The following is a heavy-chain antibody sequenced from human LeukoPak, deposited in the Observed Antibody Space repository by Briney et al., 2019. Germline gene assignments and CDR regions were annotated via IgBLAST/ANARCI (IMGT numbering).Heavy chain of an antibody. Sequence: SETLSLTCAVYGGSFSGYYWSWIRQPPGKGLEWIGEVNHSGSTNYNPSLKSRVTISVDTSKNQFSLKLSSVTAADTAVYYCARGSLDYDFWSGYDYYYYGMDVWGQGTTVTVSS. CDR1: GGSFSGYY. J-gene: IGHJ6*02. CDR2: VNHSGST. D-gene: IGHD3-3*01. V-gene: IGHV4-34*01. CDR3: ARGSLDYDFWSGYDYYYYGMDV.